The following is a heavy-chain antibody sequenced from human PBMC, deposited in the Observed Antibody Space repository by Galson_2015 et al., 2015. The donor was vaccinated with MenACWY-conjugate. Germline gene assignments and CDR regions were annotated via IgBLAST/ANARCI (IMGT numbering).Heavy chain of an antibody. CDR3: ATAGSYRFDY. J-gene: IGHJ4*02. V-gene: IGHV3-74*01. CDR1: GFTFSTYW. CDR2: IDPDGSTT. Sequence: SLRLSCAPSGFTFSTYWMHWVRQAPGKGLEWVSRIDPDGSTTDYAESMKGRFTISRDNAKNTLFLQIHSLRVVDTAVYYCATAGSYRFDYWGQGALVTVSS. D-gene: IGHD1-26*01.